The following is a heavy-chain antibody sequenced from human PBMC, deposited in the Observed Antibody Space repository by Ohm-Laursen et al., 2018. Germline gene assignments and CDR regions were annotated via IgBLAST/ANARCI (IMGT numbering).Heavy chain of an antibody. Sequence: SLRLSCAASGFTFNNFDMHWVRQAPGKGLEWVAVVSYDERYKNYVDSVKGRFTVSRDNSKDTLYLQMNSLRNEDTAIYYCAKDVGVAFAYDSWGQGTLVTVSS. V-gene: IGHV3-30*18. CDR2: VSYDERYK. CDR1: GFTFNNFD. J-gene: IGHJ4*02. D-gene: IGHD2-15*01. CDR3: AKDVGVAFAYDS.